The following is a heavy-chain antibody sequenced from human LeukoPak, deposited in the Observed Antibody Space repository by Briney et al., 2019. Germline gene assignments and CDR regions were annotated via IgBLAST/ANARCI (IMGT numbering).Heavy chain of an antibody. Sequence: SETLSLTCIVSSGSLSGYFWSWIRQPPEKGLEWIGYIRYSGSTNYNPSLQSRVTISLDTSKNHFSLKLSSVTAAGTAVYYCARARNCGGDCGIDYWGQGTLVTVSS. CDR2: IRYSGST. CDR1: SGSLSGYF. CDR3: ARARNCGGDCGIDY. V-gene: IGHV4-59*01. J-gene: IGHJ4*02. D-gene: IGHD2-21*02.